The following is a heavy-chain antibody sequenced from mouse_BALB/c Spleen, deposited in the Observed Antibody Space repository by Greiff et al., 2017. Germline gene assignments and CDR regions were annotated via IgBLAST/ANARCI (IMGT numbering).Heavy chain of an antibody. CDR3: ARDRNYYGSSYGMFAY. CDR1: GFTFSDYY. D-gene: IGHD1-1*01. CDR2: ISDGGSYT. V-gene: IGHV5-4*02. J-gene: IGHJ3*01. Sequence: EVKLMESGGGLVKPGGSLKLSCAASGFTFSDYYMYWVRQTPEKRLEWVATISDGGSYTYYPDSVKGRFTISRDNAKNNLYLQMSSLKSEDTAMYYCARDRNYYGSSYGMFAYWGQGTLVTVSA.